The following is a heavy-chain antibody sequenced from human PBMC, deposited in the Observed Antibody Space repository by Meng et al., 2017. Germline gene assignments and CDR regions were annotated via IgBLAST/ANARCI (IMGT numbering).Heavy chain of an antibody. J-gene: IGHJ4*02. CDR1: GFSLSNARMG. CDR3: ALLGRTVIGAY. D-gene: IGHD4-17*01. Sequence: SGPTLVKPTETLTLTCTYSGFSLSNARMGVSWIRQPPGKALEWLAHIFSNDEKSYSTSLKSRLTISKDASKSQVVLTMTNMNPVDTATYYCALLGRTVIGAYWGQGTLVTVSS. V-gene: IGHV2-26*01. CDR2: IFSNDEK.